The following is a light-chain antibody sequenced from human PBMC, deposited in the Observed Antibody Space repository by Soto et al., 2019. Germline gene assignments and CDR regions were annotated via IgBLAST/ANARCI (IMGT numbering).Light chain of an antibody. Sequence: ESVLTQSPATLSLSPGERATLSCRASPSVSSYLAWYQQKPGQAPRLLIYDASNRATGIPARFSGSGSGTDFTLTISSLEHEDFAVYYCQQSSNWPLTFGGGTKVDIK. CDR3: QQSSNWPLT. CDR1: PSVSSY. V-gene: IGKV3-11*01. J-gene: IGKJ4*01. CDR2: DAS.